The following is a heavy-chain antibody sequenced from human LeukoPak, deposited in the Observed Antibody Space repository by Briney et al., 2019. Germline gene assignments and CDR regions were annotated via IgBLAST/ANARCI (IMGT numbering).Heavy chain of an antibody. CDR1: GFTFSSYA. J-gene: IGHJ3*02. V-gene: IGHV3-30-3*01. CDR2: ISYDGSNK. Sequence: GRSLRLSCAASGFTFSSYAMHWVRQAPGKGLEWVAVISYDGSNKYYADSVKGRFTISRDNSKNTLYLQMNSLRAEDTAVYYCARDGDMTTVTKGGAFDIWGQGTMVTVSS. CDR3: ARDGDMTTVTKGGAFDI. D-gene: IGHD4-17*01.